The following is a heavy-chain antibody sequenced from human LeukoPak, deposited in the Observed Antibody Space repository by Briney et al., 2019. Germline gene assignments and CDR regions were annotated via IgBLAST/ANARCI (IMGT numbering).Heavy chain of an antibody. CDR3: ARVFTWDIVVVPADMPPDY. CDR1: GFTFSSYE. CDR2: ISSSGSTI. Sequence: GGSLRLSCAASGFTFSSYEMNWVRQAPGKGLEWVSYISSSGSTIYYADSVKGRFTISRDNAKNSLYLQMNSLRAEDTAVYYCARVFTWDIVVVPADMPPDYWGQGTLVTVSS. D-gene: IGHD2-2*01. V-gene: IGHV3-48*03. J-gene: IGHJ4*02.